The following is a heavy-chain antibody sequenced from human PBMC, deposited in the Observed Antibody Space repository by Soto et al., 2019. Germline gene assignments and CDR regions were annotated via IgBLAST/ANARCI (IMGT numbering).Heavy chain of an antibody. CDR1: GGTFSSYA. CDR2: IIPIFGTA. V-gene: IGHV1-69*13. CDR3: AVPPELTTSYYYYGMDV. Sequence: SVKVSCKASGGTFSSYAISWVRQAPGQGLEWMGGIIPIFGTANYAQKFQGRVMITADESASTAYMELSSLRSEDTAVYYCAVPPELTTSYYYYGMDVWGQGTTVTVSS. D-gene: IGHD1-7*01. J-gene: IGHJ6*02.